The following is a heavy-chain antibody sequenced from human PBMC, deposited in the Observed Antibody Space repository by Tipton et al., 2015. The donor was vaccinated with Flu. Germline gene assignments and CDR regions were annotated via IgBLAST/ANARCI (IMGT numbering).Heavy chain of an antibody. D-gene: IGHD6-19*01. CDR2: IRDKANNYAT. J-gene: IGHJ4*02. V-gene: IGHV3-73*01. CDR1: GFTFRTFS. Sequence: SLRLSCAASGFTFRTFSMNWVRQASGKGLEWVGRIRDKANNYATEYAASVKGRFTISRDDSKNTAFLQMNSLKTEDTAVYFCAPAEFGWSLDYWGQGSLVTVSS. CDR3: APAEFGWSLDY.